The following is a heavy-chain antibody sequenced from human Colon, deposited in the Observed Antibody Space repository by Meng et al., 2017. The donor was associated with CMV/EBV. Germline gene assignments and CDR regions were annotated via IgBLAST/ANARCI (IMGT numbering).Heavy chain of an antibody. J-gene: IGHJ5*02. V-gene: IGHV3-21*01. CDR3: AVIGGCSSTSCSVPGNWFDP. CDR2: ISSSSSYI. D-gene: IGHD2-2*01. Sequence: GESLKISCAASGFTFSSYSMNWVRQAPGKGLEWVSSISSSSSYIYYADSVKGRFTISRDHAKNSLYLQMNSLRAEDTAVYYCAVIGGCSSTSCSVPGNWFDPWGQGTLVTVSS. CDR1: GFTFSSYS.